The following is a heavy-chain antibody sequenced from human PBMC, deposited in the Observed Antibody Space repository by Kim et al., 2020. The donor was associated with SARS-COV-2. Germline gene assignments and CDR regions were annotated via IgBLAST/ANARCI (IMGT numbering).Heavy chain of an antibody. J-gene: IGHJ6*02. V-gene: IGHV1-69*13. CDR3: ARALLYYDILTGVNYYYYYGMDV. D-gene: IGHD3-9*01. CDR1: GGTFSSYA. CDR2: IIPIFGTA. Sequence: SVKVSCKASGGTFSSYAISWVRQAPGQGLEWMGGIIPIFGTANYAQKFQGRVTITADESTSTAYMELSSLRSEDTAVYYCARALLYYDILTGVNYYYYYGMDVWGQGTTVTVSS.